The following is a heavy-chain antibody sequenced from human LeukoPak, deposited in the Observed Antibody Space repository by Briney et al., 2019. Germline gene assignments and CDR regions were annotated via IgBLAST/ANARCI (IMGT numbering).Heavy chain of an antibody. Sequence: PSETLSLTCTVSGGSFSSYYWSWIRQPAGKGLEWIGHIYTSGTTNYNPSLKSRVTMSIDTSKNQFSLKLSSVTAADTAVYYCARFDYSSSSYYFDYWGQGTLVTVSS. CDR3: ARFDYSSSSYYFDY. CDR2: IYTSGTT. CDR1: GGSFSSYY. J-gene: IGHJ4*02. V-gene: IGHV4-4*07. D-gene: IGHD6-6*01.